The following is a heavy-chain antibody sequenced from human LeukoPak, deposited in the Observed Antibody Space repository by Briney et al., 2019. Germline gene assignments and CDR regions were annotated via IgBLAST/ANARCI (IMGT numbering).Heavy chain of an antibody. CDR3: AKDFGEIHYDSIRWYYFDY. CDR1: GFTFSSYA. CDR2: ISGSGGST. V-gene: IGHV3-23*01. D-gene: IGHD3-22*01. J-gene: IGHJ4*02. Sequence: GGSLRLSCAASGFTFSSYAMSWVRQAPGKGLEWVSAISGSGGSTYYADSVKGRFTISRDNSKNTLYLQMNSLRAEDTAVYYCAKDFGEIHYDSIRWYYFDYWGQGTLVTVSS.